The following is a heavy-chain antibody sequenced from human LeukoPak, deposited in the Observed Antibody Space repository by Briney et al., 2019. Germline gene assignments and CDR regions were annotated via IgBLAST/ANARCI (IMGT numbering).Heavy chain of an antibody. CDR2: ISGSGGST. D-gene: IGHD1-1*01. Sequence: GGSLRLSCAASGFTFSSYAMSWVRQAPGKGLEWVSAISGSGGSTYYADSVKGRFTISRDNSKNTLYLQMNSLRAEDTAVYYCAKGERRHYYYGMDVWGKGTTVTVSS. J-gene: IGHJ6*04. CDR3: AKGERRHYYYGMDV. V-gene: IGHV3-23*01. CDR1: GFTFSSYA.